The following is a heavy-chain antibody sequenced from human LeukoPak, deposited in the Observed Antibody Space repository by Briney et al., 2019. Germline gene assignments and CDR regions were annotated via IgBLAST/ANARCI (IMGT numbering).Heavy chain of an antibody. Sequence: GGSLRLSCAASGFIFDNYGMNWVRQAPGKGLEWVSGINWNGGSTAYADSVKGRFTISRDNAKNSLFLQMNSLRAEDTALYYCASRTWGISTFDIWGQGTMVTVS. CDR2: INWNGGST. CDR1: GFIFDNYG. J-gene: IGHJ3*02. D-gene: IGHD7-27*01. V-gene: IGHV3-20*04. CDR3: ASRTWGISTFDI.